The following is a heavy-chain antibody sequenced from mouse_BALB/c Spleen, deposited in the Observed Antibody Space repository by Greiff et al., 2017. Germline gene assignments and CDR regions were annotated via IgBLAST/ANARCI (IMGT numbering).Heavy chain of an antibody. J-gene: IGHJ4*01. CDR3: ARRGAMDY. CDR1: GYTFTSYW. CDR2: IDPSDSYT. V-gene: IGHV1-69*02. Sequence: QVQLQQPGAELVKPGASVKLSCKASGYTFTSYWMHWVKQRPGQGLEWIGEIDPSDSYTNYNQKFKGKATLTVDKSSSTAYMQLSSLTSEDSAVYYCARRGAMDYWGQGTSVIVSS.